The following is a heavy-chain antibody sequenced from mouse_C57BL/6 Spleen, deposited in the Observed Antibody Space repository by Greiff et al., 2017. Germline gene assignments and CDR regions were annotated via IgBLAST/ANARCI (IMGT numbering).Heavy chain of an antibody. CDR3: SRSGFDY. CDR1: GYTFTSYW. CDR2: IDPSDSYT. J-gene: IGHJ2*01. V-gene: IGHV1-69*01. Sequence: QVQLQQPGAELVMPGASVKLSCKASGYTFTSYWMHWVKQRPGQGLEWIGEIDPSDSYTNYNQKFKGKSTLTVDKSSSPAYMQLSSLTSEDSAFYYCSRSGFDYWGQGTTLTVSS. D-gene: IGHD3-1*01.